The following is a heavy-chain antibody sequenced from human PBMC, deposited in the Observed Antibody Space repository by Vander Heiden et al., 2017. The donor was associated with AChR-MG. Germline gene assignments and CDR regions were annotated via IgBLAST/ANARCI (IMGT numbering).Heavy chain of an antibody. CDR3: ARGGYSYGSFDY. J-gene: IGHJ4*02. CDR2: INHSGST. CDR1: GGSFSGYY. V-gene: IGHV4-34*01. D-gene: IGHD5-18*01. Sequence: QVQLQQWGAGLLKPSETLSLTCAVYGGSFSGYYWSWIRQPPGKGLEWIGEINHSGSTNYNPSLKSRVTISVDTSKNQFSLKLSSVTAADTAVYYCARGGYSYGSFDYWGQGTLVTVSS.